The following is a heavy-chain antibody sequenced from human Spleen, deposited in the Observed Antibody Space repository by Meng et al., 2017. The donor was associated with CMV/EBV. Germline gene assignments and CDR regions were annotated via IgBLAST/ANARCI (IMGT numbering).Heavy chain of an antibody. CDR2: ISNHGRDK. D-gene: IGHD5-12*01. V-gene: IGHV3-30*04. CDR1: FTFSNYA. Sequence: FTFSNYAMHWVRQAPGSGLEWVAVISNHGRDKFYAESLKGRFTISRDNSKNTLYLLMNSLRPEDMAVYYCARLREYSDYEYYAMDVWGQGTTVTVSS. CDR3: ARLREYSDYEYYAMDV. J-gene: IGHJ6*02.